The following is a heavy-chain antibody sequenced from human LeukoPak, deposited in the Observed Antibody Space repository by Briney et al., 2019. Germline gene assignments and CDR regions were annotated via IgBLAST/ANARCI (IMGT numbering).Heavy chain of an antibody. CDR2: IYYSGST. D-gene: IGHD6-13*01. J-gene: IGHJ4*02. CDR3: ARQVSAAGTGDC. CDR1: GGSISSYY. Sequence: SGTLSLTCTVSGGSISSYYWSWIRQPPGKGLGWIGYIYYSGSTNYNPSLKSRVTISVDTSKNQFSLKLSSVTAADTAVYYCARQVSAAGTGDCWGQGTLVTVSS. V-gene: IGHV4-59*08.